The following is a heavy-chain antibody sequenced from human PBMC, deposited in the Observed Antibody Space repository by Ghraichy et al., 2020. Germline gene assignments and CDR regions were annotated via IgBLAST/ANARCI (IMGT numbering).Heavy chain of an antibody. CDR2: IYYSGST. D-gene: IGHD4-17*01. CDR3: SRSLFDDGDPLGY. J-gene: IGHJ4*02. CDR1: GGSINSHY. V-gene: IGHV4-59*11. Sequence: SETLSRTCTVSGGSINSHYWSWIRQPPGKGLESIGDIYYSGSTNYKPSLKSRVTISIDTSKNQFSLILTSVTAADTAIYYCSRSLFDDGDPLGYWGQGIPVTVSS.